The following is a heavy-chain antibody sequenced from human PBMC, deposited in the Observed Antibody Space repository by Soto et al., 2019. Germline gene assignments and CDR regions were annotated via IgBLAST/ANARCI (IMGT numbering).Heavy chain of an antibody. D-gene: IGHD3-10*01. Sequence: SETLSLTCTVPGGSISSYYWSWIRQPPGKGLEWIGYIYYSGSTNYNPSLKSRVTISVDTSKNQFSLKLSSVTAADTAVYYCAKGGSGSYSNAFDIWGQGTMVTVSS. V-gene: IGHV4-59*08. CDR1: GGSISSYY. J-gene: IGHJ3*02. CDR3: AKGGSGSYSNAFDI. CDR2: IYYSGST.